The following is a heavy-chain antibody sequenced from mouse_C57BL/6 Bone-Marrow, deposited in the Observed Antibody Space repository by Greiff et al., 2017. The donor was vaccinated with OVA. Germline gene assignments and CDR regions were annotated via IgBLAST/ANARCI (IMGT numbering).Heavy chain of an antibody. V-gene: IGHV5-16*01. J-gene: IGHJ1*03. D-gene: IGHD1-1*01. Sequence: EVQVVESEGGLVQPGSSMKLSCTASGFTFSDYYMAWVRQVPEKGLEWVANINYDGSSTYYLDSLKSRFIISRDNAKNILYLQMSSLKSEDTATYYCARDQGPYYYGSSSYFDVWGTGTTVTVSS. CDR2: INYDGSST. CDR3: ARDQGPYYYGSSSYFDV. CDR1: GFTFSDYY.